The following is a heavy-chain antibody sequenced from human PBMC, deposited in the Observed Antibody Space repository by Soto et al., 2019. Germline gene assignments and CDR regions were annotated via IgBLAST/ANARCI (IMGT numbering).Heavy chain of an antibody. CDR1: GFTFSSYG. Sequence: GGSLRLSCAASGFTFSSYGMHWVRQAPGKGLEWVAVIWYDGSNKYYADSVKGRFTISRDNSKNTLYLQMNSLRAEDTAVYYCASQGVIGYCSGGSCSGAFDYWGQGTLVTVSS. CDR3: ASQGVIGYCSGGSCSGAFDY. J-gene: IGHJ4*02. D-gene: IGHD2-15*01. V-gene: IGHV3-33*01. CDR2: IWYDGSNK.